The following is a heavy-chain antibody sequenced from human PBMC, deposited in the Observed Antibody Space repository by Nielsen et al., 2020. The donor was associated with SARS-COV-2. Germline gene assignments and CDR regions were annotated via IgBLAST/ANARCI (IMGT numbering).Heavy chain of an antibody. Sequence: GESLKISCVASGFTFSNYGMHWVRQAPGKGLGWVAVISYGGSNKYYADSVKGRFTISRDNSKNTLYLQMNSLRAEDTAVYYCTKDHYDILTGYMDVFDIWGQGTMVTVSS. CDR1: GFTFSNYG. CDR2: ISYGGSNK. D-gene: IGHD3-9*01. V-gene: IGHV3-30*18. J-gene: IGHJ3*02. CDR3: TKDHYDILTGYMDVFDI.